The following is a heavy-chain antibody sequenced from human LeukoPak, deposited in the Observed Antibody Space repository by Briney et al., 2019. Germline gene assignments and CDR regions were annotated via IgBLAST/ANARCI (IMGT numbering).Heavy chain of an antibody. CDR2: IYYSGST. Sequence: SETLSLTCTVSGGSISNYYWSWIRQPPGKGLEWIGYIYYSGSTNYNPSLKSRVTISVDTSKNQISLKLSSVTAADTAVYYCARDYQSYFELWGRGTLVTVSS. D-gene: IGHD2-2*01. V-gene: IGHV4-59*01. CDR1: GGSISNYY. J-gene: IGHJ2*01. CDR3: ARDYQSYFEL.